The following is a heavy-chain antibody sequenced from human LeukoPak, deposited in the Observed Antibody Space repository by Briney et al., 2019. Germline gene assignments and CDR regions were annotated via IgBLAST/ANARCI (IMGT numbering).Heavy chain of an antibody. V-gene: IGHV3-11*04. D-gene: IGHD6-13*01. J-gene: IGHJ4*02. CDR2: ISTSGTTT. CDR3: ALSDRIAAAGNG. CDR1: GFTFSDSY. Sequence: GGSLRLSCAASGFTFSDSYMAWIRQAPGKGLEWVSYISTSGTTTYYADSVKGRFTISRDNAKNSLHLQMNSLRAEDTAVYYCALSDRIAAAGNGWGQGTLVTVSS.